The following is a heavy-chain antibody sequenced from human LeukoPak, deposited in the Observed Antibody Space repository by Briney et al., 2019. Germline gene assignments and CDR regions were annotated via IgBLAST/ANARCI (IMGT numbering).Heavy chain of an antibody. CDR1: GFTFSDYS. D-gene: IGHD6-6*01. CDR2: IRSSSETV. Sequence: GGSLRLSCAASGFTFSDYSMNWVRQAPGKGLEWIAYIRSSSETVHYADSVKGRFTISRDNAKSLLFLQMNSLRAEDTAVYYCAKGPPSSSAQYFQHWGQGTLVTVSS. V-gene: IGHV3-48*04. CDR3: AKGPPSSSAQYFQH. J-gene: IGHJ1*01.